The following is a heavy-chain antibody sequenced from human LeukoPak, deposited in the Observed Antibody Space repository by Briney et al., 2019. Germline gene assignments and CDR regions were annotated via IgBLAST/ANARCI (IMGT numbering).Heavy chain of an antibody. J-gene: IGHJ4*02. V-gene: IGHV3-23*01. CDR2: ISDSGDST. Sequence: PGGSLRLSCAASGFPFSGFAMSWVRQAPGKGLEGVSSISDSGDSTYYADSVRGRFTISRDNSKDTLYVQMNSLRAEDAAVYYCAKSHSVVRRGYFDSWGQGTLVTVSS. D-gene: IGHD2-15*01. CDR1: GFPFSGFA. CDR3: AKSHSVVRRGYFDS.